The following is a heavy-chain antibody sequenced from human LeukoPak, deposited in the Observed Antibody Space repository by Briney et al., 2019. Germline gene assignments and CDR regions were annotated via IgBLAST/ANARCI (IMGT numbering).Heavy chain of an antibody. CDR1: GFTFSSYG. J-gene: IGHJ3*02. CDR3: ARGLAVAAYDAFDI. D-gene: IGHD6-19*01. CDR2: VWYDGSNK. Sequence: GGSLRLSCAASGFTFSSYGMHWVRQAPGKGLEWVAVVWYDGSNKYYADSVKGRFTISRDNSKNTLYLQMNSLRAEDTAVYYCARGLAVAAYDAFDIWGQGTMVTVSS. V-gene: IGHV3-33*01.